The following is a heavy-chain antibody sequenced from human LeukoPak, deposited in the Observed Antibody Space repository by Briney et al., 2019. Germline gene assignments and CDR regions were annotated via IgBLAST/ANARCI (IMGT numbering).Heavy chain of an antibody. J-gene: IGHJ4*02. CDR3: AKDTLTAIRIPHDY. CDR1: GFTFSSYG. V-gene: IGHV3-23*01. CDR2: ISGSGGST. D-gene: IGHD5-24*01. Sequence: PGGSLRLSCAASGFTFSSYGMSWVRQAPGKGLEWVSAISGSGGSTYYADSVKGRFTISRDNSKNTLYLQMNSLRAEDTAVYYCAKDTLTAIRIPHDYWGQGTLVTVSS.